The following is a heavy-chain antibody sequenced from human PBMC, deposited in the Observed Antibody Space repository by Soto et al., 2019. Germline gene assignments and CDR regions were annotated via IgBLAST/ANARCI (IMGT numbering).Heavy chain of an antibody. Sequence: GSLRLSCAASGFTFSSYAMSWVRQAPGKGLEWVSAISGSGGSTYYADSVKGRFTISRDNSKNTLYLQMNSLRAEDTAVYYCAKDAGDSSGWYYYYYYGMDVWGQGTTVTVSS. CDR3: AKDAGDSSGWYYYYYYGMDV. V-gene: IGHV3-23*01. CDR1: GFTFSSYA. CDR2: ISGSGGST. J-gene: IGHJ6*02. D-gene: IGHD6-19*01.